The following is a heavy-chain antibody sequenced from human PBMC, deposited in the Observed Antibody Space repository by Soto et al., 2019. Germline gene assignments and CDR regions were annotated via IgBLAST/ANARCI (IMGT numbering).Heavy chain of an antibody. V-gene: IGHV5-10-1*01. CDR2: IDPSDSYT. D-gene: IGHD7-27*01. Sequence: GESLKISCKGSGYSFTSYWISWVRQMPGKGLEWMGRIDPSDSYTNYSPSFQGHVTISADKSISTAYLQWSSLKASDTAMYYCGLGPDYYYYGMDVWGQGTTVTVSS. CDR3: GLGPDYYYYGMDV. J-gene: IGHJ6*02. CDR1: GYSFTSYW.